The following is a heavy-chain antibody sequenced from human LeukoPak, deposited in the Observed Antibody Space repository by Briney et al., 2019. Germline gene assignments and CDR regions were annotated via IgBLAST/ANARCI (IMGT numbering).Heavy chain of an antibody. CDR2: IKQDGSEK. CDR3: AKDRGIISDY. CDR1: GFTFSSYW. Sequence: GGSLRLSCAASGFTFSSYWMSWVRQAPGKGLEWVANIKQDGSEKYYVDSVKGRFTISRDNSKNTLYLQMNSLRAEDTAVYYCAKDRGIISDYWGQGTLVTVSS. J-gene: IGHJ4*02. V-gene: IGHV3-7*03. D-gene: IGHD3-10*01.